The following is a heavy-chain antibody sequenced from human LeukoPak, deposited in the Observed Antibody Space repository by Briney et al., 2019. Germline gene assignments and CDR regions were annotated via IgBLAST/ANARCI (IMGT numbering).Heavy chain of an antibody. CDR3: ARDSEKVGATGCFDY. D-gene: IGHD1-26*01. J-gene: IGHJ4*02. CDR1: GGTFSSYA. Sequence: ASVKVSCKASGGTFSSYAISWVRQAPRQRLEWMGGIIPIFGTANYAQKFQGRVTITADESTSTAYMELSSLRSEDTAVYYCARDSEKVGATGCFDYWGQGTLVTVSS. V-gene: IGHV1-69*13. CDR2: IIPIFGTA.